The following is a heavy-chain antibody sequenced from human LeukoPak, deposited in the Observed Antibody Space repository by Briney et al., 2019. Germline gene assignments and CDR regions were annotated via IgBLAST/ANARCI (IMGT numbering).Heavy chain of an antibody. D-gene: IGHD6-19*01. V-gene: IGHV3-30*04. J-gene: IGHJ4*02. CDR3: LPRGQWLVDD. CDR1: GFTFSSYA. CDR2: ISYDGSNK. Sequence: GRSLRLSCAASGFTFSSYAMHWVRQAPGKGLEWVAVISYDGSNKYYADSVKGRFTISRDNSKNTLYLQMNSLRAEDTAVYYCLPRGQWLVDDWGQETLVTVSS.